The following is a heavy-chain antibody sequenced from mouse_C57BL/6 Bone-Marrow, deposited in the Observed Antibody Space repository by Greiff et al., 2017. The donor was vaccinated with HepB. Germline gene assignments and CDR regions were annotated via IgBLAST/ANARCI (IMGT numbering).Heavy chain of an antibody. CDR1: GFNIKDYY. J-gene: IGHJ2*01. Sequence: EVQLQHSGAELVKPGASVKLSCTASGFNIKDYYMHWVKQRTEQGLEWIGRIDPEDGETKYAPKFQGKATITADTSSNTAYLQLSSLTSEDTAVYYCARSFTTVVAPYYFDYWGQGTTLTVSS. CDR2: IDPEDGET. V-gene: IGHV14-2*01. D-gene: IGHD1-1*01. CDR3: ARSFTTVVAPYYFDY.